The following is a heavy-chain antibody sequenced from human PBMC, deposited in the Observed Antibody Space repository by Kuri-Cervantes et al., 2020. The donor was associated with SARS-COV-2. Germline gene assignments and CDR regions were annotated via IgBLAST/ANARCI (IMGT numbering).Heavy chain of an antibody. CDR3: AKDRDGYTLDAFDI. CDR2: ISWNSGSI. Sequence: SLKIFCAASGFTFDDYAMHWVRQAPGKGLEWVSGISWNSGSIGYADSVKGRFTISRDNSKNTLYLQMNSLRAEDTAVYYCAKDRDGYTLDAFDIWGQGTMATVSS. J-gene: IGHJ3*02. V-gene: IGHV3-9*01. D-gene: IGHD5-24*01. CDR1: GFTFDDYA.